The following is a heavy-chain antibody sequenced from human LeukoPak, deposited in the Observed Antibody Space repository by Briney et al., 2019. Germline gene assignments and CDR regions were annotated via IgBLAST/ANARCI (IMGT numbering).Heavy chain of an antibody. CDR3: ARTIVATSDYGDYYGWFDP. V-gene: IGHV1-2*06. CDR2: INPNSGGT. Sequence: ASVKVSSKASGYTFTGYYMHWVRQAPGQGLEWMGRINPNSGGTNYAQKFQGRVTMTRDTSISTAYMELSRLRSDDTAVYYCARTIVATSDYGDYYGWFDPWGQGTLVTVSS. CDR1: GYTFTGYY. J-gene: IGHJ5*02. D-gene: IGHD4-17*01.